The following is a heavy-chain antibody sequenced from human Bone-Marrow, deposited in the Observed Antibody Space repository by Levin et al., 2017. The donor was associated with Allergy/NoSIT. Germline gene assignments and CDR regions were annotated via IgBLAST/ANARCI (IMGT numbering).Heavy chain of an antibody. D-gene: IGHD3-10*01. Sequence: SETLSLSCIVSGGSISNYYWSWIRQSPGKGPEYIGYMSQRGSTNYNPSLKSRVTISIDTSKNQFSLNLSSVTAADTAVFYCARGPPAVVRGVMLPWYFDLWGRGALVTVSS. CDR2: MSQRGST. CDR1: GGSISNYY. J-gene: IGHJ2*01. V-gene: IGHV4-59*08. CDR3: ARGPPAVVRGVMLPWYFDL.